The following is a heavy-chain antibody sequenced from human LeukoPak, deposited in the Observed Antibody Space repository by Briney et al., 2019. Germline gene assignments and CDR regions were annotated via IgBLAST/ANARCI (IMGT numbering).Heavy chain of an antibody. Sequence: SETLSLTCTVSGGSISSSSYYWGWIRQPPGKGLEWIGSIYYSGSTYYNPSLKSRVTISVDTSKNQFSLKLSSVTAADTAVHYCARHVGSGLYYYYYYMDVWGKGTTVTISS. V-gene: IGHV4-39*01. CDR1: GGSISSSSYY. D-gene: IGHD6-19*01. J-gene: IGHJ6*03. CDR2: IYYSGST. CDR3: ARHVGSGLYYYYYYMDV.